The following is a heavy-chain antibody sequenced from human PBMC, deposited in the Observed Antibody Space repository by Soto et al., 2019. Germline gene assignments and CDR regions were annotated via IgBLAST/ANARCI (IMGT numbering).Heavy chain of an antibody. V-gene: IGHV5-10-1*01. CDR1: GYSFTSYW. J-gene: IGHJ6*02. D-gene: IGHD6-6*01. CDR3: ASGDLSSSGMDV. CDR2: IDPSDSYT. Sequence: RGESLKISCKGSGYSFTSYWISWVRQMPGKGLEWMGRIDPSDSYTNYSPSFQGHVTISADKPISTAYLQWSSLKASDTAMYYCASGDLSSSGMDVWGQGTTVTVSS.